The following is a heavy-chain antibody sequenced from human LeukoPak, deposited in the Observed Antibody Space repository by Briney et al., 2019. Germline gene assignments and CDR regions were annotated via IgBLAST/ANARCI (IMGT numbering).Heavy chain of an antibody. V-gene: IGHV3-74*01. Sequence: GFLRLSCVGSGFSLSDYWMHWVRQTPGKGLMWVSRITSDGSTTWYADSVKGRFTVSRDNAKNTLFLEMNSLRDEDTAVYYCAGDYIWGRLFWGQGTLVTVSS. CDR1: GFSLSDYW. CDR2: ITSDGSTT. CDR3: AGDYIWGRLF. J-gene: IGHJ4*01. D-gene: IGHD3-16*01.